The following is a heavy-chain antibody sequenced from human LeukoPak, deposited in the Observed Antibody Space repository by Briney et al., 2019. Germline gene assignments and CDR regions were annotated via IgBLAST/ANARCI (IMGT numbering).Heavy chain of an antibody. CDR2: IYYSGST. D-gene: IGHD5-12*01. V-gene: IGHV4-31*03. Sequence: SQTLSLTCTVSGGSISSGGYYWSWIRQHPGKGPEWIGYIYYSGSTYYNPSLKSRVTISVDTSKNQFSLKLSSVTAADTAVYYCARVVSSGYDGNWFDPWGQGTLVTVSS. CDR3: ARVVSSGYDGNWFDP. J-gene: IGHJ5*02. CDR1: GGSISSGGYY.